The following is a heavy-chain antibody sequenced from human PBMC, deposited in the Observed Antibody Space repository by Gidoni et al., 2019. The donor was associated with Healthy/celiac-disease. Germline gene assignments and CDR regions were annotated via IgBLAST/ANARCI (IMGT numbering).Heavy chain of an antibody. J-gene: IGHJ4*02. CDR3: AKDPDLGELSVVFDY. CDR2: ISGSGGST. V-gene: IGHV3-23*01. D-gene: IGHD3-16*02. CDR1: GFTFRSYA. Sequence: EVQLLESGGGLVQHGGSLRLSCADSGFTFRSYAMSWLRQAPGKGLEWVSAISGSGGSTYYADSVKGRFTISRYNSKNTLYLQMNSLRAEDTAVYYCAKDPDLGELSVVFDYWGQGTLVTVSS.